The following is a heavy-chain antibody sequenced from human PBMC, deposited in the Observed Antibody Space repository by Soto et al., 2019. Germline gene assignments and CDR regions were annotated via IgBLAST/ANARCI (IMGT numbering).Heavy chain of an antibody. V-gene: IGHV1-69*12. D-gene: IGHD5-12*01. Sequence: QVQLVQSGAEVKKPGSSVTVSCKASGGTFSSYTISWVRQAPGQGLEWMGGIIPIFGTANYAQKFQGRVTITADESTITVYMELSILRSEDTAVYYCARGNQRWLQLWYFDLWGRGTLVTVSS. J-gene: IGHJ2*01. CDR3: ARGNQRWLQLWYFDL. CDR2: IIPIFGTA. CDR1: GGTFSSYT.